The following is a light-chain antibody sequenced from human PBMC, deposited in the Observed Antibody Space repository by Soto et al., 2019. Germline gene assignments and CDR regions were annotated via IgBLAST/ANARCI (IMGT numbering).Light chain of an antibody. CDR1: QDIRGA. J-gene: IGKJ5*01. CDR2: DVS. CDR3: QQFNIYPIT. V-gene: IGKV1-13*02. Sequence: AIQVTQSPSSLSASVGDRVTITCRASQDIRGALAWYQQKPGKAPKLLIYDVSTVQSGVPSRFSGRGSGTEFTLTITSLQPEDFATYYCQQFNIYPITFGQGTLLDI.